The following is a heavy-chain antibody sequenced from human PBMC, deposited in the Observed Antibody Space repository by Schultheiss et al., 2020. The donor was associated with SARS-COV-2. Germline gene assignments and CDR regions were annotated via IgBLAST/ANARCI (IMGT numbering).Heavy chain of an antibody. V-gene: IGHV6-1*01. CDR3: ARSSEEFTLTSKFDY. CDR1: GDSVSSKSAA. D-gene: IGHD3-16*01. CDR2: TYYRSRWYN. J-gene: IGHJ4*02. Sequence: SQTLSLTCAVSGDSVSSKSAAWNWIRQSPSSGLEWLGRTYYRSRWYNDYAVPVRSRITINPDTSKNQFSLQLNSVTPEDTAVYYCARSSEEFTLTSKFDYWGQGTQVTVSS.